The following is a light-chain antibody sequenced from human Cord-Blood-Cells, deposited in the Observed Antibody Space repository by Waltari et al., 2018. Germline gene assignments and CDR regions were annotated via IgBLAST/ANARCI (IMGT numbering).Light chain of an antibody. J-gene: IGLJ3*02. Sequence: QSALTQPASVSGSPGQSITISCTGTSSDVGSYNPVSWYQQHPRKAPKLMIYEGSKRPSGVSNRFSGSKSGNTASLTISVLQAEDEADYYCCSYAGSSTWVFGGGTKLTVL. CDR3: CSYAGSSTWV. CDR2: EGS. CDR1: SSDVGSYNP. V-gene: IGLV2-23*01.